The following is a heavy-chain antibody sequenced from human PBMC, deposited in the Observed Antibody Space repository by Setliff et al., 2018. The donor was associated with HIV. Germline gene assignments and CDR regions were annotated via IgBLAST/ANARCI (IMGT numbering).Heavy chain of an antibody. CDR2: VNAANGYT. CDR3: ARPRSGGSGSYSWFDP. V-gene: IGHV1-3*01. Sequence: VSCKASGYTFTNYAMHWVRQAPGQRLEWMGWVNAANGYTKYSQKFQGRVTITRDTSANTAYMELSSLRSEDTAVYYCARPRSGGSGSYSWFDPWGQGTLVTVSS. CDR1: GYTFTNYA. J-gene: IGHJ5*02. D-gene: IGHD3-10*01.